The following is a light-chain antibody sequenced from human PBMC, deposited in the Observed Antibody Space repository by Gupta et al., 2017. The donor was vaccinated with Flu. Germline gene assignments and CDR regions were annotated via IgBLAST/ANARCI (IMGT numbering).Light chain of an antibody. V-gene: IGLV1-40*03. CDR1: SSNTGAGYA. CDR3: QSFAMTPDGFVFV. CDR2: GNT. Sequence: TQTPSVSGAPGQSVTMFCTGTSSNTGAGYAVQWYQQFPNRAPKLLIFGNTNRASGVPARFSGSKSGASVSLTISWLRAEDEADYYCQSFAMTPDGFVFVFGGGT. J-gene: IGLJ3*02.